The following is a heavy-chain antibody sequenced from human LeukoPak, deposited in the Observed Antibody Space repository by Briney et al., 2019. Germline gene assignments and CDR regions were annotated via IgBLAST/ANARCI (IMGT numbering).Heavy chain of an antibody. CDR3: ASGVKVGSSWDFDY. CDR1: GGFISSSNW. J-gene: IGHJ4*02. Sequence: SETLSLTCAVSGGFISSSNWWSWVRQPPGKGLEWIGEIYHSGSTNYNPSLKSRVTISVDKSKNQFSLKLSSVTAADTAVYYCASGVKVGSSWDFDYWGQGTLVTVSS. D-gene: IGHD6-13*01. CDR2: IYHSGST. V-gene: IGHV4-4*02.